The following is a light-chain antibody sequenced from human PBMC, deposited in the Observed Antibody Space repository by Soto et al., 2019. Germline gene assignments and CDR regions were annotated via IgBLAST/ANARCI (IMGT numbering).Light chain of an antibody. V-gene: IGKV1-6*01. CDR2: TAS. CDR3: LQDYVYPWP. J-gene: IGKJ1*01. Sequence: HITHSPSTLSASIGCRVTITYRESKGIRYDLGWLKQKKAKAPQVLVYTASSLQSGFPLRCSGSGSGTAFTISISCLQHEDFATYYCLQDYVYPWPFGQGTKVAIK. CDR1: KGIRYD.